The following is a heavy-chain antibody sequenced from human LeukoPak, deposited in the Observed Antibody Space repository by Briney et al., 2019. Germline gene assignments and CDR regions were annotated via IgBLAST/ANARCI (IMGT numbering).Heavy chain of an antibody. J-gene: IGHJ5*02. CDR1: GGTFSSYA. D-gene: IGHD1-1*01. V-gene: IGHV1-69*10. CDR2: INPSGGST. Sequence: ASVKVSCKASGGTFSSYAISWVRQAPGQGLEWMGLINPSGGSTSYAQKFQGRVTITADKSTSTAYMELSSLRSEDTAVYYCAREPGEIYSNWFDPWGQGTLVTVSS. CDR3: AREPGEIYSNWFDP.